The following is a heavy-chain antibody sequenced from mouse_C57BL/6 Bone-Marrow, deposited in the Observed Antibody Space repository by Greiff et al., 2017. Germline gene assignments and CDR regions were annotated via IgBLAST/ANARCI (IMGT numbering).Heavy chain of an antibody. CDR2: IDPSDSYT. CDR3: ARGIFGNHYYGSNAMDY. D-gene: IGHD1-1*01. CDR1: GYTFTSYW. V-gene: IGHV1-59*01. Sequence: VQLQQPGAELVRPGPSVKLSCKASGYTFTSYWMHWVKQRPGQGLEWIGVIDPSDSYTNYNQKFKGKATLTVDTSSSTAYMQLSSLTSEDSAVYYCARGIFGNHYYGSNAMDYWGQGTSVTVSS. J-gene: IGHJ4*01.